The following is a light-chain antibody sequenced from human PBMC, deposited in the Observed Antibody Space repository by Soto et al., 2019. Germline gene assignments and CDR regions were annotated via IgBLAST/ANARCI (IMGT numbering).Light chain of an antibody. J-gene: IGLJ1*01. V-gene: IGLV2-8*01. CDR3: SSYAGSNNYV. Sequence: QSALTQPPSASGSPGQSVTISCTGTSGDVGGYNFVSWYQQHPGKAPKLMIYEITKRHSGVPDRFSGSKSGNTASLTVSGLQAEDDADYYCSSYAGSNNYVFGTGTKLTVL. CDR2: EIT. CDR1: SGDVGGYNF.